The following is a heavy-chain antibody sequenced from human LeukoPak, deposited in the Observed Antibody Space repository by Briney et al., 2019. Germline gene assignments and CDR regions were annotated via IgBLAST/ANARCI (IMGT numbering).Heavy chain of an antibody. V-gene: IGHV4-4*02. Sequence: PSETLSLTCAVSGGSTSSSNWWSWVRQPPGKGLEWIGEIYHSGSTNYNPSLKSRVTISVDKSKNQFSLKLSSVTAADTAVYYCARHPTDSSASYAFDIWGQGTMVTVSS. CDR3: ARHPTDSSASYAFDI. D-gene: IGHD3-22*01. CDR2: IYHSGST. J-gene: IGHJ3*02. CDR1: GGSTSSSNW.